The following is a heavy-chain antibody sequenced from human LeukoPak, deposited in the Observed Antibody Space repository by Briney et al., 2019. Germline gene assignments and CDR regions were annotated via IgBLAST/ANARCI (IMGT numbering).Heavy chain of an antibody. V-gene: IGHV4-31*03. D-gene: IGHD5-18*01. Sequence: PSQTLSLTCTVSGGSISSGGYYWNWFRQHPEKGLEWIGYIYDSGNTYYSPSLKSRVTISLDTSKNQFSLKLSSVTAADTAVYYCAKALGGRGYSYGALDYWGQGILVTVSS. J-gene: IGHJ4*02. CDR2: IYDSGNT. CDR3: AKALGGRGYSYGALDY. CDR1: GGSISSGGYY.